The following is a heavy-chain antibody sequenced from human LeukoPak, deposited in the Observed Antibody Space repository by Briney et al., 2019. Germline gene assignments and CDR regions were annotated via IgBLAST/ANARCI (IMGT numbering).Heavy chain of an antibody. D-gene: IGHD2-15*01. V-gene: IGHV3-23*01. J-gene: IGHJ4*02. CDR3: AKVRVASYYFDY. Sequence: RAGGSLRLSCAASGFTFSSYAMSWVRQAPGKGLEWVSTISHSDGTTYYTDSVKGRFTISRDNSKNTLSLQMSSLRAEDTAVYYCAKVRVASYYFDYWGQGALVTVSS. CDR2: ISHSDGTT. CDR1: GFTFSSYA.